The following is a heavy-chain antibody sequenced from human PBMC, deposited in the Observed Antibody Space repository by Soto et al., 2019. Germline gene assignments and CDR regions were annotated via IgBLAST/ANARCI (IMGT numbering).Heavy chain of an antibody. CDR2: ISPHNNNT. Sequence: QVQLVQSETEVKKPGASVKVSCKASGYRFTTYAITWVRQAPGQGLEWMGWISPHNNNTEYVQKFQGRVAMTADTSTSTTYMEVRSLSSDDTALYYWARGKFYFDNWGQGTLVTVSS. CDR3: ARGKFYFDN. V-gene: IGHV1-18*01. CDR1: GYRFTTYA. J-gene: IGHJ4*02.